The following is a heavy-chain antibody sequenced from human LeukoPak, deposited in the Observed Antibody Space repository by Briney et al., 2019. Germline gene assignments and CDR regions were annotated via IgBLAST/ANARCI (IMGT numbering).Heavy chain of an antibody. Sequence: ASVKVSCKVSGYTLTELSMHWVRQAPGKGLEWMGGFDPEDGETIYAQKFQGRVTMTEDTSTDTAYMELSSLRSEDTAVYYCATGYSGSYCSDYWGQGTLVTVSS. CDR3: ATGYSGSYCSDY. CDR1: GYTLTELS. J-gene: IGHJ4*02. CDR2: FDPEDGET. D-gene: IGHD1-26*01. V-gene: IGHV1-24*01.